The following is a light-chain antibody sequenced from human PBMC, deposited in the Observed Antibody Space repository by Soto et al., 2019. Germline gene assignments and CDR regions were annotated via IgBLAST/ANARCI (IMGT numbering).Light chain of an antibody. CDR1: QSGLYSSNNKNY. J-gene: IGKJ4*01. Sequence: DIVMTQSPDSLAVSLGERATINCKSSQSGLYSSNNKNYLAWYQQKAGQPPKLLIYWASTRESGVPDRFSGSGSGTDITRTISSLQAEDVAVYYCEQYYSTPLTFGGGTKVEIK. V-gene: IGKV4-1*01. CDR2: WAS. CDR3: EQYYSTPLT.